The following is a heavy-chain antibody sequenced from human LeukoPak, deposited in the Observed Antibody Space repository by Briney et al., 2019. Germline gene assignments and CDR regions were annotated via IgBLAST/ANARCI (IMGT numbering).Heavy chain of an antibody. V-gene: IGHV3-66*01. Sequence: QSGGSLRLSCAASGFTVSSNYMSWVRQAPGKGLEWVSVVYSGGSTRYADSVKGRFTISRDNSKNTLYLHMNSLRAEDTAVYYCATADSGSYYSGFDYWGQGTLVTVSS. D-gene: IGHD1-26*01. J-gene: IGHJ4*02. CDR2: VYSGGST. CDR3: ATADSGSYYSGFDY. CDR1: GFTVSSNY.